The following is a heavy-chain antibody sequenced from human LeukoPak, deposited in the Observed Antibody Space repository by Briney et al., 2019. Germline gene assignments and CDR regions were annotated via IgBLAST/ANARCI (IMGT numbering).Heavy chain of an antibody. J-gene: IGHJ4*02. D-gene: IGHD3-10*01. CDR3: ASYGSGSYFDY. CDR1: GGSISSYY. V-gene: IGHV4-4*09. CDR2: IYTSGST. Sequence: SETLSLTCTVSGGSISSYYWSWIRQPPGKGLEWIGYIYTSGSTNYNPSLKSRVTISVDTSKNQFSLKLSSVTAADTAVYYCASYGSGSYFDYWGQGTLVTVSS.